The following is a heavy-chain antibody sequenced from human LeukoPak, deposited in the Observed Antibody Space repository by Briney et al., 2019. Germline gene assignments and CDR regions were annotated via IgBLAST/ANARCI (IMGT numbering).Heavy chain of an antibody. J-gene: IGHJ4*02. V-gene: IGHV3-23*01. D-gene: IGHD3-9*01. CDR3: AKKTHITIAPANYFDY. Sequence: PGGSLRLSCAASGFTFSSYVMNWVRQAPGKGLEWVSTITGNSGATYYADSVEGRFTISRDDSKNTLYLQMNSLRTEDTAVYFCAKKTHITIAPANYFDYWGQGTLVTVSS. CDR1: GFTFSSYV. CDR2: ITGNSGAT.